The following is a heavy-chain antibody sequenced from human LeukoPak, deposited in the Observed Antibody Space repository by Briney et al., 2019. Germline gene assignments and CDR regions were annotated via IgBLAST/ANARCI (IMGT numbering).Heavy chain of an antibody. D-gene: IGHD6-19*01. V-gene: IGHV3-23*01. Sequence: QSGGSLRLSCAASGFTFSSYVMSWVRQATGEGLEWVSAISGSGGSSYYADSVQGRFPVSRDNSKKTLYLQMNSPRAEDTAVNFCAKSPGQWLPLPYFDYWRQGTLVTVSS. J-gene: IGHJ4*02. CDR2: ISGSGGSS. CDR1: GFTFSSYV. CDR3: AKSPGQWLPLPYFDY.